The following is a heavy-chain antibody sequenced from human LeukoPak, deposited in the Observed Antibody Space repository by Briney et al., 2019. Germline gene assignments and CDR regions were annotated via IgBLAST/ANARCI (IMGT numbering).Heavy chain of an antibody. V-gene: IGHV1-69*04. Sequence: VKVSCKASGGTFSSYAISWVRQAPGQGLEWMGRIIPILGLANYAQKFQGKVTITADKSTSTAYMELSSLRSEDTAVYYCAREIVVVPAAPKDYYYCMDVWGQGTTVTVSS. CDR2: IIPILGLA. D-gene: IGHD2-2*01. J-gene: IGHJ6*02. CDR3: AREIVVVPAAPKDYYYCMDV. CDR1: GGTFSSYA.